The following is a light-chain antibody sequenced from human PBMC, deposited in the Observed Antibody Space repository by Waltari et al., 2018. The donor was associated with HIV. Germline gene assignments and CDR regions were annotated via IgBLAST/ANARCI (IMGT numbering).Light chain of an antibody. CDR1: SSNIGSNY. CDR2: RNN. J-gene: IGLJ3*02. CDR3: AAWDDSLSGPGV. V-gene: IGLV1-47*01. Sequence: QSVLTQPPSASGTPGQRDTISCSGSSSNIGSNYVYWYQQPPGTAPKFLIYRNNQRPSGVPDRFSGSKSGTSASLAISGLRSEDEADYYCAAWDDSLSGPGVFGGGTKLTVL.